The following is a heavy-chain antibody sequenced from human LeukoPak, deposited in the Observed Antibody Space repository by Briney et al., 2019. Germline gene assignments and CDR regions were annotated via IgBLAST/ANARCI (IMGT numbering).Heavy chain of an antibody. CDR3: ARGRILVAAANLGMDV. D-gene: IGHD2-2*01. J-gene: IGHJ6*02. CDR1: GFTFSSYD. V-gene: IGHV3-13*05. CDR2: IGIAGDP. Sequence: PGGSLRLSCAASGFTFSSYDMHWVRQATGEGLEWVSTIGIAGDPYYPGSVKGRFTISREDAKNSLYLQMNSLRTGDTAVYYCARGRILVAAANLGMDVWGQGTTVTVSS.